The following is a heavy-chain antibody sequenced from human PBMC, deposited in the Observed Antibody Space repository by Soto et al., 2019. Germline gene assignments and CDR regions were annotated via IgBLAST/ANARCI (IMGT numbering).Heavy chain of an antibody. D-gene: IGHD4-17*01. CDR1: HATFTGYT. Sequence: VASVKVSCKTSHATFTGYTINWVRQAPGQGLEWLGWISRLNGNTYYARDFQGRLTMTTNTSATTAYMELRSLRSDDTAVYFCARGTVTSGRWLGTWGQETMVTVCS. J-gene: IGHJ5*02. CDR2: ISRLNGNT. V-gene: IGHV1-18*04. CDR3: ARGTVTSGRWLGT.